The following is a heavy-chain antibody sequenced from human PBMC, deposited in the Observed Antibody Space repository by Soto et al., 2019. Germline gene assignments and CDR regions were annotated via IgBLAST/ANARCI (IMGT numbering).Heavy chain of an antibody. V-gene: IGHV1-2*02. D-gene: IGHD3-22*01. CDR2: ISPNSGGT. CDR3: ARVSGYYHPFDY. CDR1: GYTFTGYY. J-gene: IGHJ4*02. Sequence: GASVKVSCKASGYTFTGYYMHWVRQAPGQGLEWMGWISPNSGGTNYAQKFQGRVTMTRDTSISTAYMELSRLRSDDTAVYYCARVSGYYHPFDYWGQGTLVTVSS.